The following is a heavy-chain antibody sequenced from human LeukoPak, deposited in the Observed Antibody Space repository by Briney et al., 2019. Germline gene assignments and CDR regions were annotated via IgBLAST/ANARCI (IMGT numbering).Heavy chain of an antibody. CDR3: ARRPTTSIVGATTNYFDH. J-gene: IGHJ4*02. V-gene: IGHV4-39*01. Sequence: SETLSLTCTVSGGSPSSSNYYWGWIRQPPGKGLEWLGSIYFSGSTYYSPSLKSRATLSIDTSKNQFSLKLTSVTAADTAVYYCARRPTTSIVGATTNYFDHWGQGTLVTVSS. CDR2: IYFSGST. D-gene: IGHD1-26*01. CDR1: GGSPSSSNYY.